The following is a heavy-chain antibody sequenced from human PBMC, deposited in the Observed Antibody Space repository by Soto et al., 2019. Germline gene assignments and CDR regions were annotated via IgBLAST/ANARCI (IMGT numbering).Heavy chain of an antibody. D-gene: IGHD2-15*01. CDR2: IIPIFGTA. CDR1: GGTFSSYA. J-gene: IGHJ4*02. CDR3: ATAPRRYCSGGSCWVFDY. Sequence: QVQLVQSGAEVKKPGSSVKVSCKASGGTFSSYAISWVRQAPGQGLEWMGGIIPIFGTANYAQKFQGRVTITADESTRTAYMALSSLRSEDTAVYYCATAPRRYCSGGSCWVFDYWGQGTLVTVSS. V-gene: IGHV1-69*01.